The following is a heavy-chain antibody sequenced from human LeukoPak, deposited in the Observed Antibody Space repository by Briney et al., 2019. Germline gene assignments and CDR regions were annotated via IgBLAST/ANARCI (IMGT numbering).Heavy chain of an antibody. CDR1: GFTFSSYA. J-gene: IGHJ4*02. V-gene: IGHV3-30-3*01. D-gene: IGHD3-22*01. CDR3: ARAAWDYYDSSGYYHDY. CDR2: ISYDGSNK. Sequence: GGSLRLSCAASGFTFSSYAMHWVRQAPGKGLEWVAVISYDGSNKYYADSVKGRFTISRDNSKNTLYLQMNSLRAEDTAVYYCARAAWDYYDSSGYYHDYWGQGTLVTVSS.